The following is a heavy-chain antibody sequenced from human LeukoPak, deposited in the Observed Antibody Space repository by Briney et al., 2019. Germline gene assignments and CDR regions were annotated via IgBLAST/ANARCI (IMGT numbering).Heavy chain of an antibody. CDR3: ARGGWLRHYYFDY. CDR1: GGSLSGFY. Sequence: SETLSLTCAVYGGSLSGFYLSWIRQPPGRGLEWSGEINHRGSTNYNLPLKGRVTISVDTSKNQFSLKLSSVTAADTAVYYCARGGWLRHYYFDYWGQGTLVTVSS. V-gene: IGHV4-34*01. CDR2: INHRGST. D-gene: IGHD5-24*01. J-gene: IGHJ4*02.